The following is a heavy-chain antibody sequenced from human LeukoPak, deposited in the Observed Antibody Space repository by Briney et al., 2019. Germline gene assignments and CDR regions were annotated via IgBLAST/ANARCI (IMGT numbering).Heavy chain of an antibody. D-gene: IGHD3-3*01. CDR1: GFTFTSSA. V-gene: IGHV1-58*02. CDR2: IVVGSGNT. CDR3: AADHGRFLDPYYFDY. Sequence: ASVKVSCKASGFTFTSSAMQWVRQARGQRLEWIGWIVVGSGNTNYAQKFQERVTITRDMSTSTAYMELSSLSSEDTAVYYCAADHGRFLDPYYFDYWGQGTLVTVSS. J-gene: IGHJ4*02.